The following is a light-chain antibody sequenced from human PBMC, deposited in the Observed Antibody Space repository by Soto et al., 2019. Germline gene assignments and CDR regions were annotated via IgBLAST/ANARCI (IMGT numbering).Light chain of an antibody. J-gene: IGKJ5*01. CDR2: KAS. CDR1: QSVNYW. Sequence: DIPMTQSPSTLSASVGDRVTITCRASQSVNYWLAWYQQKPGKAPNLLIYKASSLESGVPSRFSGSGSGTEFTLTISSLQPDDFATYYCQQYNSYPITFGQGTRLEIK. CDR3: QQYNSYPIT. V-gene: IGKV1-5*03.